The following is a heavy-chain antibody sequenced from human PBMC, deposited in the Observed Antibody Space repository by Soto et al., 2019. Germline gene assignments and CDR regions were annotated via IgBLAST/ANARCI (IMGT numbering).Heavy chain of an antibody. CDR3: AKGGPLYCSGGSSYSGDYFDY. D-gene: IGHD2-15*01. J-gene: IGHJ4*02. CDR1: GFTFSSYG. Sequence: PGGSLRLSCAASGFTFSSYGMHWVRQAPGKGLEWVAVISYDGSNKYYADSVKGRFTISRDNSKNTLYLQMNSLRAEDTAVYYCAKGGPLYCSGGSSYSGDYFDYWGQGTLVTVSS. V-gene: IGHV3-30*18. CDR2: ISYDGSNK.